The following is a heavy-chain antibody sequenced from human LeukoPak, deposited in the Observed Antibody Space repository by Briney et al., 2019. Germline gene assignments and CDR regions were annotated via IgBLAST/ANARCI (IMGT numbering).Heavy chain of an antibody. V-gene: IGHV4-39*01. Sequence: SETLSLTCTVSGGSISSSSYYWGWIRQPPGKGLEWIGSIYYSGSTYYNPSLKSRVTISVDTSKNQFSLKLSSVTAADTAVYYCARHLKNYYGSGAIYGCGQGTLVTVSS. J-gene: IGHJ4*02. CDR3: ARHLKNYYGSGAIYG. CDR2: IYYSGST. D-gene: IGHD3-10*01. CDR1: GGSISSSSYY.